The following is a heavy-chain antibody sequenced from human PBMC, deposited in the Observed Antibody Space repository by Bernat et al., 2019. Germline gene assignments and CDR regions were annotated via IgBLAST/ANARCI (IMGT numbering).Heavy chain of an antibody. CDR3: ARIINSPYYFDY. CDR1: WFSLNTGGMC. J-gene: IGHJ4*02. V-gene: IGHV2-70*15. D-gene: IGHD5-18*01. CDR2: IDWDDDK. Sequence: QVTLRESGPALVKPTQTLTLTCTFSWFSLNTGGMCVSWIRQPPGKALEWLARIDWDDDKYYSTSLKTRLTISKGTSGNQVVLTMTNMDPADTATYYCARIINSPYYFDYWGQGILVTVSS.